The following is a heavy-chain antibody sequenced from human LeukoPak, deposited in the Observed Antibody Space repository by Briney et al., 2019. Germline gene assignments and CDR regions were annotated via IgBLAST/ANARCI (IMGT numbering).Heavy chain of an antibody. V-gene: IGHV5-51*01. CDR1: GYSFINYW. CDR2: IDPGDSTT. CDR3: ARPVAANLWADY. Sequence: NPGESLKISCKGSGYSFINYWIGWVRQMPGKGLEWTGIIDPGDSTTRYSPSFQGQVTISADKSISTAYLQWNSLKASDTAMYYCARPVAANLWADYWGQGTLVTVSS. J-gene: IGHJ4*02. D-gene: IGHD2-15*01.